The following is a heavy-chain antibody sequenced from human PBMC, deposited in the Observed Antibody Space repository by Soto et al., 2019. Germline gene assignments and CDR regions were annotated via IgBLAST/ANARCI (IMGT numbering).Heavy chain of an antibody. CDR2: INHSGST. V-gene: IGHV4-34*01. CDR3: ARGPLTWSGNYYYYYGMDV. D-gene: IGHD3-3*01. CDR1: GGSFSGYY. J-gene: IGHJ6*02. Sequence: QVHLQQWGAGLLKPSETLSLTCAVYGGSFSGYYWSWIRQPPGKGLEWIGEINHSGSTNYNPSLNSLVTISVDTSKNQFSLKLSSVIAADTAVYYCARGPLTWSGNYYYYYGMDVWGQGTTVTVSS.